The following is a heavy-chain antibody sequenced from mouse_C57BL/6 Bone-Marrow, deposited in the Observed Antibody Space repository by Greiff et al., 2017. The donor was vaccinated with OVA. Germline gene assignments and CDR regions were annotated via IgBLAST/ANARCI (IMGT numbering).Heavy chain of an antibody. CDR3: GGLRRRFAY. CDR1: GYAFSSSW. Sequence: QVQLQQSGPELVKPGASVKISCKASGYAFSSSWMNWVKQRPGKGLEWIGRIYPGDGDTNYNGKFKGKATLTADKSSSTAYMQLSSLTSEDSAVYFCGGLRRRFAYWGQGTLVTVS. CDR2: IYPGDGDT. D-gene: IGHD2-4*01. J-gene: IGHJ3*01. V-gene: IGHV1-82*01.